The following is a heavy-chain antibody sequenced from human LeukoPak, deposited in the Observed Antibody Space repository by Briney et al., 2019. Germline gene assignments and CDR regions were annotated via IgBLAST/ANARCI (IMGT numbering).Heavy chain of an antibody. CDR2: IYPGDSDT. CDR3: ARGKSYDILTGFTPGAFDI. V-gene: IGHV5-51*01. CDR1: GFNFTSYW. D-gene: IGHD3-9*01. Sequence: GESLKISCKGSGFNFTSYWIGWVRQMPGKGLEWMGIIYPGDSDTRYSPSFQGQVTISADKSISTAYLQWSSLKASDTVMYYCARGKSYDILTGFTPGAFDIWGQGTMVTVSS. J-gene: IGHJ3*02.